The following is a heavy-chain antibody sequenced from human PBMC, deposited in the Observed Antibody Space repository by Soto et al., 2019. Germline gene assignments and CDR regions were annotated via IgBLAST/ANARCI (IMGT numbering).Heavy chain of an antibody. D-gene: IGHD1-7*01. CDR1: GFTFSSYW. CDR2: IHNDGSTT. CDR3: ARDNWNSY. Sequence: GGSLRLSCAASGFTFSSYWMHWVRQAPGKGLMWVSRIHNDGSTTRYADSVKGRFTISRDNAKNTLYQQMSSLRVEDTAVYYCARDNWNSYWGQGTLVTVSS. J-gene: IGHJ4*01. V-gene: IGHV3-74*01.